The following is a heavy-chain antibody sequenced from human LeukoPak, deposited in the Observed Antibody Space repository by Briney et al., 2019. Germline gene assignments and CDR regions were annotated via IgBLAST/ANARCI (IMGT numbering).Heavy chain of an antibody. V-gene: IGHV4-34*01. Sequence: SETLSLTCAVYGGSFSGYYWSWIRQPPGKGLEWIGEINHSGSTNYNPSLKSRVTISVDTSKNQFSLKLSSVTAADTAVYYCARVGDMVRGLCFDLWGRGTLVTVSS. CDR1: GGSFSGYY. CDR2: INHSGST. J-gene: IGHJ2*01. CDR3: ARVGDMVRGLCFDL. D-gene: IGHD3-10*01.